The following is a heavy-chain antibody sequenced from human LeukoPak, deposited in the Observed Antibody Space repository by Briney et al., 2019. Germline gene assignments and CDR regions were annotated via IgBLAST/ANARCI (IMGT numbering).Heavy chain of an antibody. CDR3: ARDWRA. J-gene: IGHJ4*02. D-gene: IGHD3-3*01. CDR2: IHSSGNT. V-gene: IGHV4-39*07. Sequence: SETLSLTCTVSGGTIDDSRYYWGWIRQPPGKGLEWIGSIHSSGNTFYNPSLKSRVTISVDTSNNQFYLKLHSVTAADTTVYHCARDWRAWGQGTLVTVSS. CDR1: GGTIDDSRYY.